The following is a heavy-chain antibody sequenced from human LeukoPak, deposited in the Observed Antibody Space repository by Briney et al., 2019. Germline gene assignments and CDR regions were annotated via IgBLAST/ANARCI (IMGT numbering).Heavy chain of an antibody. CDR2: ISYDGSNK. D-gene: IGHD4-11*01. CDR3: ARGKVTTDIDH. J-gene: IGHJ4*02. Sequence: GGSLRLSCAASGFTFSSYAMHWVRQAPGKGLEWVAVISYDGSNKYYADSVKGRFTISRDNSKNTLYLQMNSLRAEDTAVYYCARGKVTTDIDHWGQGTLVTVSS. CDR1: GFTFSSYA. V-gene: IGHV3-30-3*01.